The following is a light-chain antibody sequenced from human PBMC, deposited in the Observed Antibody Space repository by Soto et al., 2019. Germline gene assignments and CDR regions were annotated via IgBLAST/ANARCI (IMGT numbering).Light chain of an antibody. V-gene: IGKV3-15*01. CDR1: QTVNSN. CDR3: QQYDASLWT. CDR2: GAS. Sequence: EIVMTQSPATLSVSPGQRATLSCRASQTVNSNLAWYQEKPGQAPRLLIYGASTRATGIPARFSGSGFGTEFTLTISSLQSEDFAVYYCQQYDASLWTFGQGTKEEIK. J-gene: IGKJ1*01.